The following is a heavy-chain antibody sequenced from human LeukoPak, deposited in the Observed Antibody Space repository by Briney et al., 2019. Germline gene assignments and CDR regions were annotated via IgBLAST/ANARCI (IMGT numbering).Heavy chain of an antibody. CDR2: MYYSGTI. V-gene: IGHV4-59*12. Sequence: SETLSLTCTVSGGSISSYYWSWIRQPPGKGLEWIGYMYYSGTINYNPSLKSRVTISVDTSKNQFSLKLSSVTAADTAVYYCARGLSAVTLSDYFDYWGQGTLVTVSS. CDR3: ARGLSAVTLSDYFDY. J-gene: IGHJ4*02. D-gene: IGHD4-11*01. CDR1: GGSISSYY.